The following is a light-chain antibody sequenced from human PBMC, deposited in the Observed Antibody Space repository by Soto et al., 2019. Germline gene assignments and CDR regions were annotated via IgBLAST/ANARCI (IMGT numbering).Light chain of an antibody. Sequence: EIVLTQSPGTLSLSPGERATLSCRASQSVSSSSYLAWYQQQPGQATRLLIYGASSRATGIPDSLGGSGSATAVSLTISRLEPEDVAVYYCWQYGSTPPYTFGQGTKLEIK. J-gene: IGKJ2*01. V-gene: IGKV3-20*01. CDR3: WQYGSTPPYT. CDR2: GAS. CDR1: QSVSSSSY.